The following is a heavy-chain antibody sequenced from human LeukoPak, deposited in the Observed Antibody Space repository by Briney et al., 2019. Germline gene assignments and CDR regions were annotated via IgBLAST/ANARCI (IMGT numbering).Heavy chain of an antibody. V-gene: IGHV3-23*01. Sequence: GGSLRLSCAASGFTFNRNVMSWVRQAPGKGLEWVSAIIDDGSSTYYADSVKGRFSISRDNSKNTLYLQMNSLRAEDTAVYYCARGRSGLTARRGWFDPWGQGTLVTVSS. CDR1: GFTFNRNV. CDR2: IIDDGSST. CDR3: ARGRSGLTARRGWFDP. J-gene: IGHJ5*02. D-gene: IGHD6-6*01.